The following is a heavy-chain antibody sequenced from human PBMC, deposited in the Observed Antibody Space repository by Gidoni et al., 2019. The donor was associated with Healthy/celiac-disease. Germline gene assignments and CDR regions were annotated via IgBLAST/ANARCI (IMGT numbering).Heavy chain of an antibody. V-gene: IGHV3-15*01. CDR2: IKSKTDGGTT. CDR3: TTERNYYDSRLPAYYFDY. CDR1: GFTFSNAW. J-gene: IGHJ4*02. D-gene: IGHD3-22*01. Sequence: EVQLVESGGGLVKPGGSLRLSCAASGFTFSNAWMSWVRQAPGKGLEWVGRIKSKTDGGTTDYAAPVKGRFTISRDDSKNTLYLQMNSLKTEDTAVYYCTTERNYYDSRLPAYYFDYWGQGTLVTVSS.